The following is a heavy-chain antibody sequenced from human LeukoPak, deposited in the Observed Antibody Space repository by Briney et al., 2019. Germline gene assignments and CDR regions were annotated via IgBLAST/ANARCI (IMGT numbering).Heavy chain of an antibody. V-gene: IGHV3-30*03. CDR2: ISYDGSNK. Sequence: GGSLRLSCASSGFTFSDYGFHWVRQPPGKGLEWVAVISYDGSNKYYADSVEGRFTISRDNSKNTLYLQMNSLRAEDTAVYYCASNYGSGSYYTLFDYWGQGTLVTVSS. CDR1: GFTFSDYG. J-gene: IGHJ4*02. CDR3: ASNYGSGSYYTLFDY. D-gene: IGHD3-10*01.